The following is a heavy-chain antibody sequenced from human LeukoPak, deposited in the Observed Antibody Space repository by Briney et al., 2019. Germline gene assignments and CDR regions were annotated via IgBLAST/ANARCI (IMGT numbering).Heavy chain of an antibody. V-gene: IGHV4-30-2*01. CDR1: GGSISGGGFS. Sequence: SETLSLTCAVSGGSISGGGFSLTWIRQPPGKGLEWIGYIYHSGSTYYSPSLESRVTISVDRSKNQFSLNLSSVTAADTAVYYCARIADQWWFDPWGQGTLVTVSS. CDR3: ARIADQWWFDP. J-gene: IGHJ5*02. CDR2: IYHSGST. D-gene: IGHD6-19*01.